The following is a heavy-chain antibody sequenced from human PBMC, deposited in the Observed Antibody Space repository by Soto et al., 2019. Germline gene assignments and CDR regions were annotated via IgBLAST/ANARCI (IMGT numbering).Heavy chain of an antibody. V-gene: IGHV3-23*01. J-gene: IGHJ4*02. Sequence: GGSLRLSCAASGFSFSDYAMSWVRQAPGKGLEWVSVISESGGSTHYADSVRGRFTVSRDNSKNSLSLRMNSLRDEDTAVYFCAKRSPYSSGWYSPIFDYWGQAALVTVSS. CDR3: AKRSPYSSGWYSPIFDY. CDR1: GFSFSDYA. D-gene: IGHD6-13*01. CDR2: ISESGGST.